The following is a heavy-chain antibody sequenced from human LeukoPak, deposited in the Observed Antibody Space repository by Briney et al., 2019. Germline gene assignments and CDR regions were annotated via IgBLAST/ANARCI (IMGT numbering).Heavy chain of an antibody. Sequence: SQTLSLTCTVSGGSISSGAYYWSWIRQLPGKGLEWIGYIYNSGSTDYNPSLKSRLTISVDTSKNQFSLKLSSVTAAGTAVCYCARDRRVTIFGVVTHRWFDPWGQGTLVTVSS. CDR1: GGSISSGAYY. V-gene: IGHV4-31*03. D-gene: IGHD3-3*01. CDR3: ARDRRVTIFGVVTHRWFDP. CDR2: IYNSGST. J-gene: IGHJ5*02.